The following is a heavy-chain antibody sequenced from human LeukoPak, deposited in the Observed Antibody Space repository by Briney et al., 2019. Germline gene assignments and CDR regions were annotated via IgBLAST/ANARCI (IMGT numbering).Heavy chain of an antibody. J-gene: IGHJ4*02. V-gene: IGHV4-39*02. CDR1: GGSISSSAYY. CDR2: IYYSGTT. Sequence: SETLSLTCTVPGGSISSSAYYWGWIRQPPGKGLEWIGSIYYSGTTYYNPSLKSRVTISVDTSKNHFSLKLSSVTAADTAVYYCARLISSTGNFDYWGQGTLVTVSS. D-gene: IGHD1-14*01. CDR3: ARLISSTGNFDY.